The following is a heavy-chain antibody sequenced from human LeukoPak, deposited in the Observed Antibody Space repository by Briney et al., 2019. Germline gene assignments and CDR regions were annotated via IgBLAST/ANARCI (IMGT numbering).Heavy chain of an antibody. J-gene: IGHJ4*02. Sequence: GGSLRLSCAASGFTVSSNYMSWVRQAPGKGLEWVSVIYCGGSTYYADSVKGRFTISRDNSKNTLYLQMNSLRAEDTAVYYCAIWFGEFRNADFDYWGQGTLVTVSS. CDR2: IYCGGST. V-gene: IGHV3-66*01. D-gene: IGHD3-10*01. CDR3: AIWFGEFRNADFDY. CDR1: GFTVSSNY.